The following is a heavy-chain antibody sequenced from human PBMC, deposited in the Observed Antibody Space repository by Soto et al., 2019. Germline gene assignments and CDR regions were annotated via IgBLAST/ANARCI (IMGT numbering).Heavy chain of an antibody. Sequence: SETLSLTCTVSGGSISTSSYYWGWIRQPPGKGLEWIGSIYYSGSTYYNPSLKSRVTISVDTSKNQFSLKLSSVTAADTAVYYCARPGNYGSGSYLYYLDYWGQGTLDTVSS. CDR1: GGSISTSSYY. J-gene: IGHJ4*02. D-gene: IGHD3-10*01. CDR2: IYYSGST. V-gene: IGHV4-39*01. CDR3: ARPGNYGSGSYLYYLDY.